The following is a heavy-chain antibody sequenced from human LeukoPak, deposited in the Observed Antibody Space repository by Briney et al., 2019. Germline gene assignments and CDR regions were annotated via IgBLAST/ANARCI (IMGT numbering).Heavy chain of an antibody. CDR2: IYSGGST. Sequence: GGSLRLSCAASGFTVGSNYMSWVRQAPGKGLEWVSVIYSGGSTYYAGSVKGRFTISRDNSKNTLYLQMNSLRAEDTAVYYCARNSGSPRSFDYWGQGTLVTVSS. CDR1: GFTVGSNY. D-gene: IGHD3-10*01. CDR3: ARNSGSPRSFDY. J-gene: IGHJ4*02. V-gene: IGHV3-66*02.